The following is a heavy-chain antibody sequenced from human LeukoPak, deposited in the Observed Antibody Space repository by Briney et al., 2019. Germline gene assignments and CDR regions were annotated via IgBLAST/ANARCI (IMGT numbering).Heavy chain of an antibody. CDR3: ATTSGLLNGYTIRGAFDY. J-gene: IGHJ4*02. Sequence: SETLSLTCTVSGGSISSSSYYWGWIRQPPGKGLEWIGSIYYSGSTYYNPSRKIRVTISVDTSKNQFSLKLSSVTAADTAVYYCATTSGLLNGYTIRGAFDYWGQGTLVTVSS. CDR1: GGSISSSSYY. D-gene: IGHD3-9*01. V-gene: IGHV4-39*01. CDR2: IYYSGST.